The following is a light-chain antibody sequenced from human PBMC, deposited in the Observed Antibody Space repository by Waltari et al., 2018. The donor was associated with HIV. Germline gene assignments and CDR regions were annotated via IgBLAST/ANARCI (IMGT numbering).Light chain of an antibody. J-gene: IGLJ2*01. V-gene: IGLV3-21*04. CDR3: QVWDSPSEQIL. CDR1: SIGRRS. CDR2: HDS. Sequence: SVLTQAPSESVAPGQTARISCGGDSIGRRSVHWYQQKPGQAPALVIYHDSERPSGIPERFSGSNSGNTATLTISGVEAGDEAHYYCQVWDSPSEQILFGGGTRLTVL.